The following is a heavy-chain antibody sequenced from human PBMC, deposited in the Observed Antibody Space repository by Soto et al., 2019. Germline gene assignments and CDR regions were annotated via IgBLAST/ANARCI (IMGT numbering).Heavy chain of an antibody. V-gene: IGHV1-2*02. CDR2: INPNSGGT. J-gene: IGHJ4*02. Sequence: AASVKVSCKASGYTFTGYYMHWVRQAPGQGLEWMGWINPNSGGTNYAQKFQGRVTMTRDTSISTAYMELSRLRSDDTAVYYCARDWGDYYDSSGPDYWGQGTLVTVSS. CDR1: GYTFTGYY. D-gene: IGHD3-22*01. CDR3: ARDWGDYYDSSGPDY.